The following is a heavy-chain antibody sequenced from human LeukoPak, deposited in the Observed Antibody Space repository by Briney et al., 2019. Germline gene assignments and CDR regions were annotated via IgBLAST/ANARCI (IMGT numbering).Heavy chain of an antibody. CDR2: ISSSSSTI. J-gene: IGHJ6*03. CDR1: GFTFSNAW. D-gene: IGHD6-13*01. V-gene: IGHV3-48*01. Sequence: GGSLRLSCAASGFTFSNAWMSWVRQAPGKGLEWVSYISSSSSTIYYADSVKGRFTISRDNAKNSLYLQMNSLRAEDTAVYYWARDGIAAAATDYYYYMDVWGKGTTVTVSS. CDR3: ARDGIAAAATDYYYYMDV.